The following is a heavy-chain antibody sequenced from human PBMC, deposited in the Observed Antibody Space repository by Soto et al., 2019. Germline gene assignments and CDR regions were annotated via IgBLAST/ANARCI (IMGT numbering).Heavy chain of an antibody. D-gene: IGHD2-15*01. J-gene: IGHJ4*02. CDR1: GFTLNSYA. V-gene: IGHV3-23*01. CDR2: ISADGANT. CDR3: AKVISSAGLGY. Sequence: GSLRLSCAASGFTLNSYAMNWVRQAPGKGLEWVSAISADGANTFYADSVKGRFTVSRGNTENTVHLQMNSLRAEDTAIYYCAKVISSAGLGYWGQGTLVTVSS.